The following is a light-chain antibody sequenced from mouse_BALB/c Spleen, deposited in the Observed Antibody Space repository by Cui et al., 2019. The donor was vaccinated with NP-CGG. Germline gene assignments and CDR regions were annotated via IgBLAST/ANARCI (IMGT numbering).Light chain of an antibody. V-gene: IGLV1*01. CDR3: ALWYSNHWV. CDR1: TGAVTTSNY. Sequence: VVTHQSALTTSPGETVTFTCRSSTGAVTTSNYANWVQEKPDHLFTGLIGGTNNRAPGVPARFSGSLIGDKAALTITGAQTEDEAIYFCALWYSNHWVFGGGTKLTVL. J-gene: IGLJ1*01. CDR2: GTN.